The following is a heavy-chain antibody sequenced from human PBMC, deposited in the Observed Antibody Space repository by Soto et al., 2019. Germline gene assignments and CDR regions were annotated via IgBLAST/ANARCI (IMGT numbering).Heavy chain of an antibody. CDR1: GFDFGSFG. J-gene: IGHJ6*02. D-gene: IGHD1-26*01. V-gene: IGHV1-58*02. Sequence: QMQLVRSAAEVREPGTSVRVSCRASGFDFGSFGIQFLRQTRGRGLEWIGWIVVVSGSTNYARQFQGRVAISRDMSSSTAYLDLYDLKSDDTAVYFCSADHPHMAMGWPVWGQGTTVTVSS. CDR3: SADHPHMAMGWPV. CDR2: IVVVSGST.